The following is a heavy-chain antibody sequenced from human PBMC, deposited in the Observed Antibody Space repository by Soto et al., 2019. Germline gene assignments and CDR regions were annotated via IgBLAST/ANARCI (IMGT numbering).Heavy chain of an antibody. Sequence: SXKVSFKASGYSXTNNDGRLVRQATGQGLEWMGWMNPGSCDTGYAQKFQGRVTMTRDISIATAYIELSSLRSDDTSIYYFARMETFGSLNWFDPWGQGTLGTVSS. J-gene: IGHJ5*02. CDR2: MNPGSCDT. CDR3: ARMETFGSLNWFDP. D-gene: IGHD3-16*01. V-gene: IGHV1-8*01. CDR1: GYSXTNND.